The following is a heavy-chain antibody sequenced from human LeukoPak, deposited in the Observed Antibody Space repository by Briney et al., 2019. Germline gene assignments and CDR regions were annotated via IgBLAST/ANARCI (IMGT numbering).Heavy chain of an antibody. J-gene: IGHJ4*02. D-gene: IGHD6-13*01. CDR2: INPNSGGT. CDR1: GYTFTGYY. Sequence: ASVKVSCTASGYTFTGYYMHWVRQAPGQGLEWMGWINPNSGGTNYAQKFQGRVTMTRDTSISTAYMELSRLRSDDTAVYYCARGGIAAAGFPFDYWGQGTLVTVSS. V-gene: IGHV1-2*02. CDR3: ARGGIAAAGFPFDY.